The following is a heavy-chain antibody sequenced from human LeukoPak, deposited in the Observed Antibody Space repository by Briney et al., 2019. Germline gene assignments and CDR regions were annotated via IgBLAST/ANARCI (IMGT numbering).Heavy chain of an antibody. CDR2: ISWNSGSI. V-gene: IGHV3-9*01. CDR1: GFTFDDYA. J-gene: IGHJ4*02. CDR3: AKDLVLRYFEGSLDY. Sequence: PGRSLRLSCAASGFTFDDYAMHWVRQAPGKGLEWVSGISWNSGSIGYADSVKGRFTISRDNAKNSLYLQMNSLRAEDTALYYCAKDLVLRYFEGSLDYWGQGTLVTVSS. D-gene: IGHD3-9*01.